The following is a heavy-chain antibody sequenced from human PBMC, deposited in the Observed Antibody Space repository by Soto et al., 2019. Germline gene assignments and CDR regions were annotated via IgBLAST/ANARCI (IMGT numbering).Heavy chain of an antibody. Sequence: QLQLQESGPGLVRPSETLSLTCTVSGGPISNDGYYWAWIRQPPGRGLEYIANVYYTGITHFNPSLRRRVTISVDTSNNQFSLSLSSVTAEDTAVYYCARLNLRNWTVGSAHFDYWGQGTLVTVSS. D-gene: IGHD3-3*01. CDR1: GGPISNDGYY. V-gene: IGHV4-39*01. CDR2: VYYTGIT. CDR3: ARLNLRNWTVGSAHFDY. J-gene: IGHJ4*02.